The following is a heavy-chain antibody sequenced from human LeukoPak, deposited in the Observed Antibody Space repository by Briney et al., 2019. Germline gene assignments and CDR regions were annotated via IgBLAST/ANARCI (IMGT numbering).Heavy chain of an antibody. D-gene: IGHD2-2*01. CDR3: ARRRVGIVVVPAATNYYYYYMDV. CDR2: IYYSGST. J-gene: IGHJ6*03. V-gene: IGHV4-39*01. Sequence: KPSETLSLTCTVSGGSISSSSYYWGWLRQLPGKGLEWIGSIYYSGSTYYNPSLKSRVTISVDTSKNQFSLKLSSVTAADTAVYYCARRRVGIVVVPAATNYYYYYMDVWGKGTTVTVSS. CDR1: GGSISSSSYY.